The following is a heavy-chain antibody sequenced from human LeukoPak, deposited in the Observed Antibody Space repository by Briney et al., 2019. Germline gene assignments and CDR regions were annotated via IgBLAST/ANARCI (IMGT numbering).Heavy chain of an antibody. CDR1: GYTFTSYG. CDR2: ISAYNGNT. J-gene: IGHJ6*03. D-gene: IGHD3-9*01. CDR3: ARDIGELRYRYGKSGDYYYYMDV. V-gene: IGHV1-18*01. Sequence: ASVKVSCKASGYTFTSYGISWVRQAPGQGLEWMGWISAYNGNTNYAQKLQGRVTMTTDTSTSTAYMELSSLRSEDTAVYYCARDIGELRYRYGKSGDYYYYMDVWAKGPRSPSP.